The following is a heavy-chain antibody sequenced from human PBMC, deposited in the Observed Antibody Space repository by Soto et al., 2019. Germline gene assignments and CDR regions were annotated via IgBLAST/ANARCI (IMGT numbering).Heavy chain of an antibody. CDR1: GLTFNNYW. CDR2: INGDGRTT. CDR3: VGGEYAGAGTFYLADH. D-gene: IGHD2-8*02. Sequence: EVQLVESGGGLVQPGGSLRLSCTASGLTFNNYWMHWVRQAPGKGPVWVSRINGDGRTTTYADSVRGRFTISRENAKNAVYLQMNSLRAGDTAVYYCVGGEYAGAGTFYLADHWGQGSLVTVSS. J-gene: IGHJ4*02. V-gene: IGHV3-74*01.